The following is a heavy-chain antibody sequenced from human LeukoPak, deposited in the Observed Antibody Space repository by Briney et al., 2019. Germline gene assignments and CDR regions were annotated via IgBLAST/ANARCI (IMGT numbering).Heavy chain of an antibody. CDR3: AKDLDPYYYDSSGYYYSFDY. J-gene: IGHJ4*02. V-gene: IGHV3-23*01. CDR2: ISGSGGST. D-gene: IGHD3-22*01. Sequence: GGSLRLSCAASGFNFSSYAMSWVRQAPGKGLEWVSAISGSGGSTYYADSVKGRFTISRDNSKNTLYLQMNSLRAEDTAVYYCAKDLDPYYYDSSGYYYSFDYWGQGTLVTVSS. CDR1: GFNFSSYA.